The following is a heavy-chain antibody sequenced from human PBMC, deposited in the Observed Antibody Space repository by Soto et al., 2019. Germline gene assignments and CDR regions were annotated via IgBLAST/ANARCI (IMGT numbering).Heavy chain of an antibody. D-gene: IGHD6-19*01. Sequence: QVQLVESGGGVVQPGRSLRLSCVASGFTFSNYGMHWVRQAPGKGLEWVAVIWYDGSNKYYADSVKGRFTISRDNSKNTLYLQIHSVRAEDTALYYCARDLFRQWTAPFDYWGQGTLVTVSS. CDR2: IWYDGSNK. CDR1: GFTFSNYG. V-gene: IGHV3-33*01. CDR3: ARDLFRQWTAPFDY. J-gene: IGHJ4*02.